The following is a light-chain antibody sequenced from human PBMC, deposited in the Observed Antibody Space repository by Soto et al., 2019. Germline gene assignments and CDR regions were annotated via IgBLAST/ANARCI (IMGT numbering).Light chain of an antibody. CDR3: KKYTTWPFT. CDR2: GAS. V-gene: IGKV3-15*01. CDR1: QSVSSN. Sequence: EIVMTQSPATLSVSPGERATLSCRASQSVSSNLAWYQQKPGQAPRLLIYGASTRATGIPARFSGSGSGTEFTLTISSLQPEDFAVFYCKKYTTWPFTFAGGPKVHIK. J-gene: IGKJ4*01.